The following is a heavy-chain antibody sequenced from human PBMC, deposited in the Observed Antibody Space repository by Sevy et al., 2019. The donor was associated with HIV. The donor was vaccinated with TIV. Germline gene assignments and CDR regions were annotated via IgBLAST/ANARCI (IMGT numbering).Heavy chain of an antibody. Sequence: GGSLRLSCAASGFTFDDYAMHWVRQAPGKGLEWVSGISWNSGSIGYADSVKGRFTIYRDNAKNSLYLQMNSLRAEDTALYYCAKTRSYDILTGYYPFDYWGQGTLVTVSS. CDR3: AKTRSYDILTGYYPFDY. J-gene: IGHJ4*02. V-gene: IGHV3-9*01. D-gene: IGHD3-9*01. CDR1: GFTFDDYA. CDR2: ISWNSGSI.